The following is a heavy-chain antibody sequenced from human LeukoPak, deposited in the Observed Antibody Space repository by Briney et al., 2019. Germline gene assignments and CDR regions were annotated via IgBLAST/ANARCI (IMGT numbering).Heavy chain of an antibody. CDR2: ISSSSSYI. V-gene: IGHV3-21*01. Sequence: PGGSLRLSCAASGFTFSSYSMNRVRQAPGKGLEWVSSISSSSSYIYYADSVKGRFTISRDNAKNSLYLQMNSLRAEDTAVYYCARDFQYSSGWYVPEYFQHWGQGTLVTVSS. D-gene: IGHD6-19*01. J-gene: IGHJ1*01. CDR1: GFTFSSYS. CDR3: ARDFQYSSGWYVPEYFQH.